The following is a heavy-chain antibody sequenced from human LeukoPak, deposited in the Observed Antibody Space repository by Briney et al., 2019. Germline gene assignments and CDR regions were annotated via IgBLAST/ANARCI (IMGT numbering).Heavy chain of an antibody. D-gene: IGHD3-22*01. V-gene: IGHV4-30-4*01. CDR2: MYYSGST. Sequence: SETLSLTCTVSGGSISSGDYYWSWIRQPPGKGLEWIGYMYYSGSTYYNLSLKSRVTISVDTSKNQFSLKLSSVTAADTAVYYCARPYYYDSRIDPWGQGTLVTVSS. J-gene: IGHJ5*02. CDR1: GGSISSGDYY. CDR3: ARPYYYDSRIDP.